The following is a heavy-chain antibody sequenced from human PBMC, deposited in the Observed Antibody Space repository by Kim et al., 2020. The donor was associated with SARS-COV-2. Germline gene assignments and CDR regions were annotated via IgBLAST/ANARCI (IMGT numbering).Heavy chain of an antibody. CDR2: IIANGGRT. V-gene: IGHV3-23*01. J-gene: IGHJ4*02. Sequence: GGSLRLSCAASGFTFSSYTMNWVRQAPGKGREWVSGIIANGGRTYYADSVQGRFTISRDNSKKTLDLQMNSLRVEDTAVYYCAKGYSSPHKVYDNWGQGTLVTVSS. CDR3: AKGYSSPHKVYDN. CDR1: GFTFSSYT. D-gene: IGHD6-13*01.